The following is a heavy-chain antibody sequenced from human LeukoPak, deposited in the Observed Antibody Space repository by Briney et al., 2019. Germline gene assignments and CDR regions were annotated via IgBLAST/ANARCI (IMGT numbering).Heavy chain of an antibody. Sequence: VQSGGSLRLSCAASGFAFSSFAMGWVRQSPGKGLEWLSTINGGGNTTFYADSVKGRFTISRDNSKNTLYLHMDSLRPDDTAICYCTKELHVAVAVADYYYFYMDVWGRGTAVTVSS. J-gene: IGHJ6*03. CDR1: GFAFSSFA. CDR2: INGGGNTT. V-gene: IGHV3-23*01. CDR3: TKELHVAVAVADYYYFYMDV. D-gene: IGHD6-19*01.